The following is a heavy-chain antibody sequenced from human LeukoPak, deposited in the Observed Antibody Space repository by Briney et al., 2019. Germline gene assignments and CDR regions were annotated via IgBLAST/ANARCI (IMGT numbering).Heavy chain of an antibody. CDR1: GYTFTPYA. CDR2: IIAGNGDT. J-gene: IGHJ5*02. Sequence: ASVKASCKASGYTFTPYAIHWMRQAPGQRLEWMGWIIAGNGDTKYSQNFQGRLTFTRDTSASTAYMELSSLRSEDTAVYYCARARVPVPAQLNWFDPWGQGTLVTVSS. V-gene: IGHV1-3*01. CDR3: ARARVPVPAQLNWFDP. D-gene: IGHD2-2*01.